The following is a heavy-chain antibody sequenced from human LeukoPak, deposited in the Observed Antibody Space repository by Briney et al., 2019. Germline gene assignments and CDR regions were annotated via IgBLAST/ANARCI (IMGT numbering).Heavy chain of an antibody. CDR3: VRGTSGNSHCDN. J-gene: IGHJ4*02. V-gene: IGHV3-74*03. Sequence: GGSLRLSCAASGFTFSSYWMHWVRQAPGKGLVWVSRINSDGSSTTYADAVKGRFTISRDNAKNTLYLQMNSLRAEDTAVYYRVRGTSGNSHCDNWGQGTLVTVSS. CDR2: INSDGSST. CDR1: GFTFSSYW. D-gene: IGHD4-23*01.